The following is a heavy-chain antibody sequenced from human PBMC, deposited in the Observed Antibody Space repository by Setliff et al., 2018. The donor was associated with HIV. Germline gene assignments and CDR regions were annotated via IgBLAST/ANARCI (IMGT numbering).Heavy chain of an antibody. D-gene: IGHD3-3*01. CDR2: VYYSGST. CDR1: GASISSSSYY. J-gene: IGHJ5*02. CDR3: ARGTHYNFWGSNWFDP. V-gene: IGHV4-39*07. Sequence: SETLSLTCTVSGASISSSSYYWGWIRQPPGKGLEWIGSVYYSGSTYYSPSLKSRVTISVDTSKNQFSLKLNSVTAADTAVYYCARGTHYNFWGSNWFDPWGQGTLVTVSS.